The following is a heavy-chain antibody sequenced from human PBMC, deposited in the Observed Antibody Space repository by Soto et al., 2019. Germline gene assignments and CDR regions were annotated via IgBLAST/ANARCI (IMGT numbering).Heavy chain of an antibody. CDR3: TTLSSTWPTGGDY. CDR2: IKQDGSEK. Sequence: EVQLVESGGGLVQPGGSLRLSCVASGFIFSNHWLSWVRQAPGKGLEWVANIKQDGSEKYYMDPVKGRFTISRDNAKNSLYLQMNSLRADDTAVYYCTTLSSTWPTGGDYWGQGTLVTVSS. CDR1: GFIFSNHW. D-gene: IGHD6-13*01. V-gene: IGHV3-7*03. J-gene: IGHJ4*02.